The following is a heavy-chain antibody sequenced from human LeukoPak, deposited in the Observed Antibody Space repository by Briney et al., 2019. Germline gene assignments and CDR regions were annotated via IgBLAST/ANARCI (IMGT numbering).Heavy chain of an antibody. CDR3: AKDISYYYDSSGPLWYFDL. CDR1: GFTFNNYA. D-gene: IGHD3-22*01. CDR2: ISGSGGST. V-gene: IGHV3-23*01. Sequence: GGSLRLSCAASGFTFNNYAMSWVRQAPGKGLEWVSAISGSGGSTYYADSVKGRFTISRDNSKNTLYLQMNSLRAEDTAVYYCAKDISYYYDSSGPLWYFDLWGRGTLVTVSS. J-gene: IGHJ2*01.